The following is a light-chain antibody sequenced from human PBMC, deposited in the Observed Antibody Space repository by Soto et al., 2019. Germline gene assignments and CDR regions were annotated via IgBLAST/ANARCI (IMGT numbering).Light chain of an antibody. Sequence: DIQMTQSPSTLSASLGDRVTITCRASRTISDWLAWYQQRPGKAPKLLIYRASRLESGVPSRFSGSGSGTEFTLTISGLQPDDFASYYCQQYNTFSFTFGHGTKVDIK. J-gene: IGKJ2*01. CDR1: RTISDW. CDR3: QQYNTFSFT. V-gene: IGKV1-5*03. CDR2: RAS.